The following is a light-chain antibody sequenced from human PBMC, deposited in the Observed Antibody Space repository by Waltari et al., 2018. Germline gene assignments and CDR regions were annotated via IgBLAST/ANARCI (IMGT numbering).Light chain of an antibody. CDR2: DAS. J-gene: IGKJ1*01. V-gene: IGKV3-20*01. CDR1: QSVGRY. CDR3: QKYVSLPAT. Sequence: EIVLTQSPATLSLSPGERATLSCRASQSVGRYLAWSQQKPGQAPRLLIYDASIRATGIPDRFSGSGSGTDFSLTISRLEPEDFAVYYCQKYVSLPATFGQGTKVEIK.